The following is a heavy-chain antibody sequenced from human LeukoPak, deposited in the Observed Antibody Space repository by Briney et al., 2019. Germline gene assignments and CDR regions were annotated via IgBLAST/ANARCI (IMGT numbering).Heavy chain of an antibody. CDR1: GFTFSSYG. CDR3: AKDRGAWIGVVPAAPLDY. D-gene: IGHD2-2*01. CDR2: ISYDGSNK. J-gene: IGHJ4*02. Sequence: GRSLRLSCAASGFTFSSYGMHWVRQAPGKGLEWVAVISYDGSNKYYADSVKGRFTISRDNSKNTLYLQMNSLRAEDTAVYYCAKDRGAWIGVVPAAPLDYWGQGTLVTVSS. V-gene: IGHV3-30*18.